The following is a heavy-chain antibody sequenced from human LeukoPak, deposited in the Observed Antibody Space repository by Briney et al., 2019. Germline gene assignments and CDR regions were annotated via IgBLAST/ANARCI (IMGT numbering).Heavy chain of an antibody. Sequence: SETLSLTCTVSGGSISSDTYYWGWVRQPPGKGLEWIGSVYYSGSTYYNPSLKSRVTISVDTSKNQLSLKVTSVTAADTAVYYCARHPRDGATTYFDYWGQGTLVTVSS. J-gene: IGHJ4*02. V-gene: IGHV4-39*01. D-gene: IGHD5-24*01. CDR2: VYYSGST. CDR3: ARHPRDGATTYFDY. CDR1: GGSISSDTYY.